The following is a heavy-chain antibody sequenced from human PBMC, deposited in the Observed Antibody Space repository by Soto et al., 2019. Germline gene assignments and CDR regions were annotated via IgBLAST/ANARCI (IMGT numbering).Heavy chain of an antibody. V-gene: IGHV3-7*01. CDR2: INQDGSEK. CDR1: GFTFSTSW. J-gene: IGHJ4*02. CDR3: SRSLDS. Sequence: GGSLRLSCAASGFTFSTSWMDWVRQTPGKGLEWVANINQDGSEKNYVDSVKGRFTISRDNAQNTQYLQMNSLTAEDSALYYCSRSLDSWGQGTLVTVS.